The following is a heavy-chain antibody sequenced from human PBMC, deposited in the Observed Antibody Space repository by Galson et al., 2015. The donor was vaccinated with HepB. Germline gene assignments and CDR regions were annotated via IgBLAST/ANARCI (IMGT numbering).Heavy chain of an antibody. CDR3: ARGGWFDP. J-gene: IGHJ5*02. CDR2: TFYRSKWNT. Sequence: CAISGDSVSSNSATWNWIRQSPSRGLEWLGRTFYRSKWNTDYALSVKGRITINADTSKNQFSLQLKSVTPEDTAVYYCARGGWFDPWGQGTLVTVSS. V-gene: IGHV6-1*01. D-gene: IGHD1-26*01. CDR1: GDSVSSNSAT.